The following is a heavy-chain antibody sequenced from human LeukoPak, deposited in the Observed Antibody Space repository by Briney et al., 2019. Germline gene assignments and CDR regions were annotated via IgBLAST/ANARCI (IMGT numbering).Heavy chain of an antibody. CDR2: IYSGGNT. CDR1: GFTVSNNY. J-gene: IGHJ4*02. CDR3: ARGPKGKYYFDY. Sequence: SGGSLRLSCAVSGFTVSNNYMSWVRQAPGKGLEWVSVIYSGGNTYYADSVRGRFTISRDNSKNTLYLQMNSLRAEDTAVYYCARGPKGKYYFDYWGQGTLVTVSS. V-gene: IGHV3-53*01.